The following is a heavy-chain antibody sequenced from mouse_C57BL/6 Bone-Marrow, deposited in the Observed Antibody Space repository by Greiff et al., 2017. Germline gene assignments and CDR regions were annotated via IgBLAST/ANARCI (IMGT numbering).Heavy chain of an antibody. CDR2: IDPNSGGT. CDR1: GYTFTSYW. V-gene: IGHV1-72*01. D-gene: IGHD2-5*01. Sequence: QVQLKQPGAELVKPGASVKLSCKASGYTFTSYWMHWVKQRPGRGLEWIGRIDPNSGGTKYNEKFKSKATLTVDKPSSTAYIQLSSLTSEDSAVYYCARLGYSKGSWYFDYWGQGTTLTVSS. CDR3: ARLGYSKGSWYFDY. J-gene: IGHJ2*01.